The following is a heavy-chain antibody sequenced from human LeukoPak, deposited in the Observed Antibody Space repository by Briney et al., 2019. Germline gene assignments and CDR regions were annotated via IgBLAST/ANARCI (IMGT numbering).Heavy chain of an antibody. V-gene: IGHV3-64*01. CDR1: GFTFRSYG. CDR3: ARDSPGYGGYSY. CDR2: ISANGGST. J-gene: IGHJ4*02. D-gene: IGHD5-12*01. Sequence: PGGSLRLSCAASGFTFRSYGMHWVRQAPGKGLEYVSHISANGGSTYYAISVKGRFTISRDNSKNTLYLQMGSLRAEDTAVYYCARDSPGYGGYSYWGQGTLVTVSS.